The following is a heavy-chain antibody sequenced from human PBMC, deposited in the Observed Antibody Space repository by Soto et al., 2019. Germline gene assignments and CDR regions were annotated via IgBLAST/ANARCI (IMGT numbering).Heavy chain of an antibody. CDR2: IYYSGST. Sequence: SETLSLTCTVSGGSISSYYWSWIRQPPGKGLEWIGYIYYSGSTNYNPSLKSRVTISVDTSKNQFSLKLSSVTAADTAVYYCARGGVLLWFGEHYYMDVWGKGTTVTVSS. V-gene: IGHV4-59*01. D-gene: IGHD3-10*01. J-gene: IGHJ6*03. CDR1: GGSISSYY. CDR3: ARGGVLLWFGEHYYMDV.